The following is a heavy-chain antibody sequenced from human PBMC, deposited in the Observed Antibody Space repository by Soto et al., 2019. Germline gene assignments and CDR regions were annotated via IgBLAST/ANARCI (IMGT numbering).Heavy chain of an antibody. Sequence: SETLSLTCTVSGGSISSYYWSWIRQPPGKGLEWIGYIYYSGSTNYNPSLKSRVTISVDTSKNQFSLKLSSVTAADTAVYYCARGNNDYDFWSGSPRHYHGMDVWGQGTTVTVSS. J-gene: IGHJ6*02. CDR3: ARGNNDYDFWSGSPRHYHGMDV. V-gene: IGHV4-59*01. CDR1: GGSISSYY. D-gene: IGHD3-3*01. CDR2: IYYSGST.